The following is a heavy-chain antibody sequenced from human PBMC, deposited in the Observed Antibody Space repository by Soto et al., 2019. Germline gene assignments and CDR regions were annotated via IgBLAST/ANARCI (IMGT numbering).Heavy chain of an antibody. Sequence: GGSLRLSCAASGFTFSSYAMSWVRQAPGKGLEWVSAISYSGGSTYYADSVKGRFTISRDNSKSTLYLQMNSLRAEDTAVYYCAKSDCSSTSCFYYYYYYMDVWGQGTLVTVSS. CDR3: AKSDCSSTSCFYYYYYYMDV. CDR1: GFTFSSYA. D-gene: IGHD2-2*01. J-gene: IGHJ6*03. V-gene: IGHV3-23*01. CDR2: ISYSGGST.